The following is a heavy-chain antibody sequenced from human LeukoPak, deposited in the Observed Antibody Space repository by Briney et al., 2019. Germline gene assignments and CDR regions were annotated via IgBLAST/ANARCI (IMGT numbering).Heavy chain of an antibody. V-gene: IGHV4-59*08. D-gene: IGHD2-2*02. Sequence: SSDTLSLTCTVSGGSISSDYWSWIRQPPGKGLEWIGYISYSGRTYYNLSLRSRVTISVDTSKTHFSLKLSSVTAANTAVYYCARGLYRYGRSTFDYWGQGTLVTVSS. CDR1: GGSISSDY. J-gene: IGHJ4*02. CDR3: ARGLYRYGRSTFDY. CDR2: ISYSGRT.